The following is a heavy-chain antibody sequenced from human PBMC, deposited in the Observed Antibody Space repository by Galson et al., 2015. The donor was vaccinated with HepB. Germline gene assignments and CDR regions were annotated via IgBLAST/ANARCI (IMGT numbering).Heavy chain of an antibody. CDR3: ARDAEPTYYDFWSGPNWFDP. CDR1: GFTFSDYS. Sequence: SLRLSCAASGFTFSDYSLSWIRQAPGKGLEWVSYISSSSSYTNYADSVKGRFTISRDNAKNSLYLQMNSLRAEDTAVYYCARDAEPTYYDFWSGPNWFDPWGQGTLVTASS. V-gene: IGHV3-11*06. D-gene: IGHD3-3*01. CDR2: ISSSSSYT. J-gene: IGHJ5*02.